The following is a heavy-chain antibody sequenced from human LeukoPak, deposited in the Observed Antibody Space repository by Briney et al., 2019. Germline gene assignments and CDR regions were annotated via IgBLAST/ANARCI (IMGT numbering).Heavy chain of an antibody. CDR2: IYTSGST. D-gene: IGHD3-3*01. V-gene: IGHV4-4*09. Sequence: PSETLSLTCTVSGRSLSSYYWSCIRQPPGKGLEWIGYIYTSGSTNYNHSLTNRVTISVDTPKNQYYLKLSSAADADTAVYYCARLPGGTIFGVVIFDAFDIWGQGTMVTVSS. CDR1: GRSLSSYY. CDR3: ARLPGGTIFGVVIFDAFDI. J-gene: IGHJ3*02.